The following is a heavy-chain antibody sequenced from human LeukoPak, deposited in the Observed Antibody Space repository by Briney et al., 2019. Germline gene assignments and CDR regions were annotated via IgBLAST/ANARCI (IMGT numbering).Heavy chain of an antibody. CDR2: IRYDGSNK. CDR3: AKTYHYYDSSGSAAFDI. J-gene: IGHJ3*02. CDR1: GFTFSSYG. Sequence: GGSLRLSCAASGFTFSSYGMHWVRQAPGKGLEWVAFIRYDGSNKYYADSVKGRFTISRDNSKNTLYLQMNSLRAEDTAVYYRAKTYHYYDSSGSAAFDIWGQWTMVTVSS. V-gene: IGHV3-30*02. D-gene: IGHD3-22*01.